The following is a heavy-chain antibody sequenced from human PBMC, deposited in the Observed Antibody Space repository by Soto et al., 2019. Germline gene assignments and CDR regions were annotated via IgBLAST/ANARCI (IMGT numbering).Heavy chain of an antibody. CDR1: GFTFSSYG. D-gene: IGHD3-16*01. V-gene: IGHV3-30*18. J-gene: IGHJ6*03. Sequence: QVQLVESGGGVVQPGRSLRLSCAASGFTFSSYGMHWVRQAPGKGLEWVAVISYDGSNKYYADSVKGRFTISRDNSKNPLYLQMNSLRAEDTAVYYCAKELSRGGYYYYMDVWGKGTTVTVSS. CDR3: AKELSRGGYYYYMDV. CDR2: ISYDGSNK.